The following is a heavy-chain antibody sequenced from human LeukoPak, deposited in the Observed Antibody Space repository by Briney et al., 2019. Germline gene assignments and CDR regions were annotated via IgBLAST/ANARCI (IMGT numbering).Heavy chain of an antibody. CDR2: IKSKTDGGTT. CDR3: TTRLVDI. V-gene: IGHV3-15*01. CDR1: GFTLTYAW. Sequence: GGSLRLSCAVSGFTLTYAWMNWVRQAPGKGLEWVGRIKSKTDGGTTDYAARVKGRFTISRDDSKTTLYLQMNSLKTEDTAVYYCTTRLVDIWGQGTMVTVSS. J-gene: IGHJ3*02.